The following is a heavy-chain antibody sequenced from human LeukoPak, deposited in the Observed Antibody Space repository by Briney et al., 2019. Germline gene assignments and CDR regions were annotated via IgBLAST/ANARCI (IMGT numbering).Heavy chain of an antibody. D-gene: IGHD1-20*01. J-gene: IGHJ4*02. CDR2: LTGDGNT. CDR3: AKVKWKLIGYFDY. CDR1: GFTFTSYA. Sequence: GGSLRLSCAASGFTFTSYAMSWVRQAPGKGLEWVSVLTGDGNTYYADSVKGRLTNSRDDSKNTLFLQMNSLRAEDTAVYFCAKVKWKLIGYFDYWGQGTLVTVSS. V-gene: IGHV3-23*01.